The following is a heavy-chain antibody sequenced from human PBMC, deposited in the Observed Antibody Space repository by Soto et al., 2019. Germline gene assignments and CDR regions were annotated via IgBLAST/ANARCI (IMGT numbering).Heavy chain of an antibody. Sequence: CAASGFTFSSYTMHWVRQAPGKGLEWVSSISTGSSYIYYADSLKGRFTISRDNAGNSLYLQMNSLRAEDTAVYYCAREMKQLVQEGFLQHWGQGTLVTVSS. CDR2: ISTGSSYI. J-gene: IGHJ1*01. CDR1: GFTFSSYT. CDR3: AREMKQLVQEGFLQH. D-gene: IGHD6-13*01. V-gene: IGHV3-21*01.